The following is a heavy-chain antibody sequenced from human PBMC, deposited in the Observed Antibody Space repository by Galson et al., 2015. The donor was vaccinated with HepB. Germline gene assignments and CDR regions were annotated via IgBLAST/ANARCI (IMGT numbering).Heavy chain of an antibody. CDR2: ISYNGDTQ. CDR1: GLSFRSYT. D-gene: IGHD2-15*01. V-gene: IGHV3-30*04. Sequence: SLRLSCAVSGLSFRSYTMHWVRQAPGKGLEWMSSISYNGDTQNYVDSVKGRFTTSRDNSKSTLYIQMNGLRPEDTAVYYCAREDRNAYDFFDYWGQGTLVSFSP. J-gene: IGHJ4*02. CDR3: AREDRNAYDFFDY.